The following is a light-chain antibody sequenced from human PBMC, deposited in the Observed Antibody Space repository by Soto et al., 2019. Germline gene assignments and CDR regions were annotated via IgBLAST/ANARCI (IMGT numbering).Light chain of an antibody. CDR1: EDISSY. V-gene: IGKV1-9*01. CDR3: QQFKNYPLT. CDR2: AAS. J-gene: IGKJ5*01. Sequence: IQLTQSPSSLSASVGDRVTFTCRASEDISSYLVWYQQKPGAAPKLLIYAASALHSGVPSRFSGSGSGTDFPLTISSLHPEDFAVYFCQQFKNYPLTFGQGTRLQIK.